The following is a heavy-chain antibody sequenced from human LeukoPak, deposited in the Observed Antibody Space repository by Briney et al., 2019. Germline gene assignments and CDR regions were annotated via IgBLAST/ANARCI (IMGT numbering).Heavy chain of an antibody. CDR1: GYTFSIYD. D-gene: IGHD4-17*01. V-gene: IGHV3-13*01. Sequence: GGSLRLSCAASGYTFSIYDMHWVRQSTGKGLEWVSAIGTAGDTYYPGSVKGRFTISRENAKNSLYLQMNSLRAGDTAVYYCARAHRYGDIDYWGQGTLVTVSS. CDR2: IGTAGDT. J-gene: IGHJ4*02. CDR3: ARAHRYGDIDY.